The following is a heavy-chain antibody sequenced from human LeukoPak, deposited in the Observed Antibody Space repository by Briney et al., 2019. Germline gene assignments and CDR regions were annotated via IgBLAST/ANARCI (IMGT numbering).Heavy chain of an antibody. CDR2: IFYDGSNK. J-gene: IGHJ4*02. CDR1: GFTFSSYG. Sequence: GGFLRLSCIASGFTFSSYGMHWVRQAPGKGLEWVAVIFYDGSNKYYVDSVKGRFTISRDNSKNTLYLQMNSLRAEDTAVYYCAKGHYYGSGSLDYWGQGTLVTVSS. V-gene: IGHV3-33*06. D-gene: IGHD3-10*01. CDR3: AKGHYYGSGSLDY.